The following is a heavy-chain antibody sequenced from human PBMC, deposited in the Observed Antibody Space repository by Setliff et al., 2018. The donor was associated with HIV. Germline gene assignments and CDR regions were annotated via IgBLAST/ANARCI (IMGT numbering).Heavy chain of an antibody. CDR2: IFSSGST. J-gene: IGHJ4*02. CDR3: ARHAIVDTAGRGFDY. Sequence: SETLSLTCTVSGGSISSYYWSWIRQPAGKGLEWIGRIFSSGSTSYNSSLKSRVTISVDTSKNQFSLKLSSVTATDTAVYYCARHAIVDTAGRGFDYWGQGTLVTVSS. D-gene: IGHD5-18*01. CDR1: GGSISSYY. V-gene: IGHV4-4*07.